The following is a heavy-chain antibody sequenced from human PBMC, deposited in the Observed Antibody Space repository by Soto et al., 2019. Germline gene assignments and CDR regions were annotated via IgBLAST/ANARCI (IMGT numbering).Heavy chain of an antibody. V-gene: IGHV4-31*03. Sequence: PSETLSLTCTVSGGSISRGGYYWSWIRQHPGKGLEWIGYIYYSGSTYYNPSLKSRVTISVDTSKNQFSLKLSSVTAADTAVYYCSRRPIQQPAFFDYRGQRTLVTVSA. CDR2: IYYSGST. J-gene: IGHJ4*02. CDR3: SRRPIQQPAFFDY. CDR1: GGSISRGGYY. D-gene: IGHD5-18*01.